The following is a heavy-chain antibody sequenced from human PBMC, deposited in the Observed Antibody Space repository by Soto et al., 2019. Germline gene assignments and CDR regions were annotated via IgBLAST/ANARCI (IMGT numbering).Heavy chain of an antibody. CDR3: AKDGLLYCSGGSCFDYYGMDV. D-gene: IGHD2-15*01. Sequence: PGGSLRLSCAASGFTFSSHAMTWVRQAPGKGLEWVSSISGSGVSTYYADSVKGRFTISRDNSKNTLYLQMNSLRAEDTAVYYCAKDGLLYCSGGSCFDYYGMDVWGQGTTVTVSS. CDR2: ISGSGVST. V-gene: IGHV3-23*01. J-gene: IGHJ6*02. CDR1: GFTFSSHA.